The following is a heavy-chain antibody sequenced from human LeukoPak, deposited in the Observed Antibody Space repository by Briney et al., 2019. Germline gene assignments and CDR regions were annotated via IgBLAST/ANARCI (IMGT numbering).Heavy chain of an antibody. CDR3: ARGPNSSGWYSHYYYMDV. CDR2: INPSGGST. CDR1: GYTFTSYY. Sequence: ASVKVSCKASGYTFTSYYMHWVRQAPGQGLEWMGIINPSGGSTSYAQKFQGRVTMTRDMSTSTVYMELSSLRSEDTAVYYCARGPNSSGWYSHYYYMDVWGKGTTVTVS. J-gene: IGHJ6*03. V-gene: IGHV1-46*01. D-gene: IGHD6-19*01.